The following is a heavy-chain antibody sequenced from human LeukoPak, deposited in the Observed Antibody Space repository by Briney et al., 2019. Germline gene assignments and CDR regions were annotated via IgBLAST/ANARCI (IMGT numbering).Heavy chain of an antibody. CDR1: GGTFSSYA. CDR2: IIPIFGTA. V-gene: IGHV1-69*05. CDR3: ARDQGSGYDPYYFDY. J-gene: IGHJ4*02. Sequence: SVKVSCKASGGTFSSYAISWVRQAPGQGLEWKGRIIPIFGTANYAQKFQGRVTITTDESTSTAYMELSSLRSEDTAVYYCARDQGSGYDPYYFDYWGQGTLVTVSS. D-gene: IGHD5-12*01.